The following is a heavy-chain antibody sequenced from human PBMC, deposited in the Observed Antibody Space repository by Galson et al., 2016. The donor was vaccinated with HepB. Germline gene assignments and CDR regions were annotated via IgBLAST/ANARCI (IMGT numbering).Heavy chain of an antibody. CDR1: GFTFSTYT. CDR3: ARVAAKESWGNTILGVVSNWVDP. V-gene: IGHV3-21*01. CDR2: ISSSSFFI. Sequence: SLRLSCAASGFTFSTYTMNWVRQAPGKGLEWVSSISSSSFFIYYADTVKGRFTISRDNANNSLYLQMNSLRAEDTAVYYCARVAAKESWGNTILGVVSNWVDPWGQGTLVTVSS. J-gene: IGHJ5*02. D-gene: IGHD3-3*01.